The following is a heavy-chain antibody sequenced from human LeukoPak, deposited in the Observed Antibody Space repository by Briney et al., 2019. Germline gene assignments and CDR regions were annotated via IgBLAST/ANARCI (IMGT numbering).Heavy chain of an antibody. V-gene: IGHV3-23*01. CDR3: GKTTTGYSSGRNPAWPVDY. Sequence: GGSLRLSCTASGFTFSSYAMYWVRQAPGKGLEWVSGIFGSGGSAHYADSVKGRFTISRDNSLNTVYLQMNSLRAEDTAVYYCGKTTTGYSSGRNPAWPVDYWGQGTLVTVSS. D-gene: IGHD6-19*01. CDR2: IFGSGGSA. J-gene: IGHJ4*02. CDR1: GFTFSSYA.